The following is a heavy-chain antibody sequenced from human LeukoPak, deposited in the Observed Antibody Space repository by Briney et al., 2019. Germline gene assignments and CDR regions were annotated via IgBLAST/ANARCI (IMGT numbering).Heavy chain of an antibody. V-gene: IGHV1-69*05. CDR2: IIPIFGTA. D-gene: IGHD3-3*01. CDR1: GGTFSSYA. Sequence: ASVKVSCKASGGTFSSYAISWVRQAPGQGLEWMGGIIPIFGTANYAQKFQGRVTITTDESTSTAYMELSSLRSEDTAVYYCASSWSGYSADALDIWGQGTMVTVSS. J-gene: IGHJ3*02. CDR3: ASSWSGYSADALDI.